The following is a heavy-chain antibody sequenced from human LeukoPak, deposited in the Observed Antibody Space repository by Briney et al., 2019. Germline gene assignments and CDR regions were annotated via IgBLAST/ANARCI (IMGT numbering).Heavy chain of an antibody. CDR1: GGSISSSNW. CDR3: ARGYYYGSGSYSY. V-gene: IGHV4-4*02. CDR2: INHSGST. J-gene: IGHJ4*02. Sequence: SGTLSLTCAVSGGSISSSNWWSWVRQPPGKGLEWIGEINHSGSTNYNPSLKSRVTISVDTSKNQFSLKLSSVTAADTAVYYCARGYYYGSGSYSYWGQGTLVTVSS. D-gene: IGHD3-10*01.